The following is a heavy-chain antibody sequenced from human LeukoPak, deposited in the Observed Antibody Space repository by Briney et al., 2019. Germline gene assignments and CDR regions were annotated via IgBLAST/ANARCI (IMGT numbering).Heavy chain of an antibody. CDR1: GFTFSSYA. V-gene: IGHV3-30*04. CDR3: ARAAYDYYGMDV. CDR2: ISYDGRNK. J-gene: IGHJ6*02. Sequence: PGRSLRLSCAASGFTFSSYALHWVRQAPGKGLEWVAVISYDGRNKYYADSVKGRFTISRDNSKNTLYLQMNSLRAEDTAMYYCARAAYDYYGMDVWGQGTTVTVSS.